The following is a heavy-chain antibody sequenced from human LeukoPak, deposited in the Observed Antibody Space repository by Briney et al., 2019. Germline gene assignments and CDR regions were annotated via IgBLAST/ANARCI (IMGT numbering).Heavy chain of an antibody. Sequence: SETLSLTCTVSGASITSYYWSWIRQPPGKGLEWIGYICYSGSTNYNPSLKGRVTISVDTSKNQFSLKLSSVTAADTAVYYCARATTAYCTGGICPNFDYWGQGTLVTVSS. V-gene: IGHV4-59*01. J-gene: IGHJ4*02. CDR2: ICYSGST. D-gene: IGHD2-8*02. CDR3: ARATTAYCTGGICPNFDY. CDR1: GASITSYY.